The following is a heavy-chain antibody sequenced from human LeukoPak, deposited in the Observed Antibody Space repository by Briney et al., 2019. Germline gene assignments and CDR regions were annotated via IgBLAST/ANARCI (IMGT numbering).Heavy chain of an antibody. CDR3: ARGVWSDY. Sequence: ASVKVSCKASGYTFTSYGINWGRQAPGQGLEWMGWISANNGDTNYAQNLQGRVTVTTDKSTSTAYMELRSLRSDDTAVYYCARGVWSDYWGQGTLVTVSS. J-gene: IGHJ4*02. CDR2: ISANNGDT. CDR1: GYTFTSYG. V-gene: IGHV1-18*01. D-gene: IGHD2-8*01.